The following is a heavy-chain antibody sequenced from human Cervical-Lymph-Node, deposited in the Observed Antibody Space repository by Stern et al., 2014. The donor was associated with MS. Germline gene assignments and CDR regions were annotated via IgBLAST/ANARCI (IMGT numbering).Heavy chain of an antibody. V-gene: IGHV3-7*01. D-gene: IGHD3-3*01. CDR2: IKEDGSER. CDR1: GFTFSNHW. Sequence: EVQLVESGGGLVQPGGSLRLSCAASGFTFSNHWMSWVRQAPGKGLEWVANIKEDGSERYYVDSVKGRFTISRDNAKNSLYLQMNSLRAEDTAVYYCVTIFGVVIESFDYWGQGTLVTVSS. CDR3: VTIFGVVIESFDY. J-gene: IGHJ4*02.